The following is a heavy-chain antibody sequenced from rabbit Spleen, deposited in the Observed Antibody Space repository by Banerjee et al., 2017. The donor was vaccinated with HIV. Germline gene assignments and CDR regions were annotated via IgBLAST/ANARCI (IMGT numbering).Heavy chain of an antibody. CDR3: ARDTGTSFSSYGMDL. J-gene: IGHJ6*01. CDR2: IYTGISTNT. V-gene: IGHV1S45*01. CDR1: GFSFSGSGY. D-gene: IGHD8-1*01. Sequence: QEQLVESGGGLVQPEGSLTLTCTASGFSFSGSGYMCWVRQAPGKGLEWIACIYTGISTNTYYANWAQGRFTISKTSPTTGTLQMTSLTAADTATYFCARDTGTSFSSYGMDLWGPGTLVTVS.